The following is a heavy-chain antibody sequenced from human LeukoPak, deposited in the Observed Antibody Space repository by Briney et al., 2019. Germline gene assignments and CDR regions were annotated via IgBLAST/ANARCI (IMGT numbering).Heavy chain of an antibody. Sequence: GGSLRLSCAASGFTFSRYDMHWVRQTTGKGLERVSAIDTAGNTYFPGSVKGRFTISRDNSRNTLNLQMNSLRAEDTAVYFCARGQSGDPAFDIWGQGTMVTVSS. D-gene: IGHD4-17*01. CDR1: GFTFSRYD. V-gene: IGHV3-13*04. CDR3: ARGQSGDPAFDI. CDR2: IDTAGNT. J-gene: IGHJ3*02.